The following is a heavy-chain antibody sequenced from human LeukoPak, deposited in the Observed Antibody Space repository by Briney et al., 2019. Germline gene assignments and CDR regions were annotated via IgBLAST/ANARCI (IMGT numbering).Heavy chain of an antibody. V-gene: IGHV4-34*01. CDR1: GFTFSSYA. D-gene: IGHD4-23*01. Sequence: PGGSLRLSCAASGFTFSSYAMSWVRQPPGKGLEWIGEINHSGSTNYNPSLKSRVTISVDTSKNQFSLKLSSVTAADTAVYYCARDLGDYGGNSGLDYWGQGTLATVSS. J-gene: IGHJ4*02. CDR2: INHSGST. CDR3: ARDLGDYGGNSGLDY.